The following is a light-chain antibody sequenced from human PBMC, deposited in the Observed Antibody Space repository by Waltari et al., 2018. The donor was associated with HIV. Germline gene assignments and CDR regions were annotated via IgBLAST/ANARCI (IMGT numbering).Light chain of an antibody. Sequence: QSALTQPPSASGSPGQSVTISCTGTSSDVGFYNHVSWFQQHPGKAPKLIMYEVSKWPAGVPDRFSGSKSGNTASLTVAGLQAEDEADYYCSSYAGSNIVIFGGGTKLTVL. CDR2: EVS. CDR1: SSDVGFYNH. J-gene: IGLJ2*01. V-gene: IGLV2-8*01. CDR3: SSYAGSNIVI.